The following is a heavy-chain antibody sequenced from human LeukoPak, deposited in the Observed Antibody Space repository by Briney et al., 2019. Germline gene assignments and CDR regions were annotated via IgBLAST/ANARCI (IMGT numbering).Heavy chain of an antibody. J-gene: IGHJ4*02. CDR3: ARDYSNARAFDY. D-gene: IGHD4-11*01. V-gene: IGHV1-46*01. CDR1: GYTFTNYF. Sequence: ASVKVSCKASGYTFTNYFIHWVRQAPGQGLEWMGRINPSGGSTSYSQKFQGTGTMTRDTSTNTVYMELSRLRSEDTAVYYCARDYSNARAFDYWGQGTLVTVSS. CDR2: INPSGGST.